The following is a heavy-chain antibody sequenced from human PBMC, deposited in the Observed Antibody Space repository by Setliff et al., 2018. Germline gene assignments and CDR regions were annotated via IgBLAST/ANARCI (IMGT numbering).Heavy chain of an antibody. J-gene: IGHJ2*01. V-gene: IGHV4-39*07. D-gene: IGHD5-12*01. CDR1: GGSISNSTFY. CDR3: ARNPDFLQYSFDL. CDR2: INYYGSIFDDGTTYST. Sequence: PSETLSLTCTVSGGSISNSTFYWGWIRQPPGKGLEWIGSINYYGSIFDDGTTYSTYYNPSLKSRATISIETSKSQFSLKLSSMTAADTALYYCARNPDFLQYSFDLWGRGTLVTVSS.